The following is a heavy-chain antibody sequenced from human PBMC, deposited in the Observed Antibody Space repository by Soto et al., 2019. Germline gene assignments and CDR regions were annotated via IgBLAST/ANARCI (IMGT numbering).Heavy chain of an antibody. J-gene: IGHJ5*02. CDR1: GGTFSSDA. CDR2: IIPIFGTA. CDR3: ASAPFVPDTYYYDSTVFDP. Sequence: SVKVSCKASGGTFSSDAISWVRQAPGQGLEWMGGIIPIFGTANYAQKFQGRVTITADESTSTAYMELSSLRSEDTAVYYCASAPFVPDTYYYDSTVFDPWGQGTLVTVSS. V-gene: IGHV1-69*13. D-gene: IGHD3-22*01.